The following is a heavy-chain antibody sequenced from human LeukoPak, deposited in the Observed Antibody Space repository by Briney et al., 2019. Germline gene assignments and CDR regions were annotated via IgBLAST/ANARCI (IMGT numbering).Heavy chain of an antibody. V-gene: IGHV4-39*07. CDR1: GDSISTSSYY. CDR2: IYYTGGT. CDR3: ARGIIAAAGTEYFQH. Sequence: SETLSLTCTVSGDSISTSSYYWGWIRQPPGKGLEWIGSIYYTGGTYYNPSLKSRVTISVDTSKNQFSLKLSSVTAADTAVYYCARGIIAAAGTEYFQHWGQGTLVTVSS. J-gene: IGHJ1*01. D-gene: IGHD6-25*01.